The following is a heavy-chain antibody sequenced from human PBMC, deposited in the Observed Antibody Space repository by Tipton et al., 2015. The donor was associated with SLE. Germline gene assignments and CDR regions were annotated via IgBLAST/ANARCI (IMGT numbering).Heavy chain of an antibody. Sequence: TLSLTCSVSGASVEYHYWSWIRQSPGKGLEWIGHVYHGGLANYNPSLKTRVTMSMDTAKNQLSLKMSSVSAADTAVYYCARGSDSSWFDPWGQGTRLIVSS. CDR3: ARGSDSSWFDP. V-gene: IGHV4-59*02. D-gene: IGHD2-21*01. CDR2: VYHGGLA. J-gene: IGHJ5*02. CDR1: GASVEYHY.